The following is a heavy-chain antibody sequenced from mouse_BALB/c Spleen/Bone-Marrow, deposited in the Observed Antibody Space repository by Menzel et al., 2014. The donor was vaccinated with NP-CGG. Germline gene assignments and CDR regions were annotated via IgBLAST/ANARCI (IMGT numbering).Heavy chain of an antibody. CDR2: INPSSGYT. CDR3: ARSRDFTTGFAY. V-gene: IGHV1-4*01. D-gene: IGHD1-1*01. CDR1: GYTFTSYT. Sequence: VKLQESGAELARPGASVKMSCKASGYTFTSYTMHWVKQRPGQGLEWIGYINPSSGYTNYNQKFKDKATLTADKSSMTAYRQLSSLTSEDSAVYYCARSRDFTTGFAYWGQGTLVTVSA. J-gene: IGHJ3*01.